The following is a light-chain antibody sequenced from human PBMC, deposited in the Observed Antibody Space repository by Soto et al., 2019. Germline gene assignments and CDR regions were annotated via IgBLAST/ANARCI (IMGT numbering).Light chain of an antibody. CDR2: GAS. CDR1: QSVSSGY. CDR3: QQFGTSPLT. J-gene: IGKJ4*01. Sequence: ETVLTQSPGTLSLSPGERATLSCRASQSVSSGYLVWYQQKPGQAPRLLIYGASSRATGIPDRFSGGGSGTDFTLTISRLETEDYAVYYCQQFGTSPLTFGGGTKVEIK. V-gene: IGKV3-20*01.